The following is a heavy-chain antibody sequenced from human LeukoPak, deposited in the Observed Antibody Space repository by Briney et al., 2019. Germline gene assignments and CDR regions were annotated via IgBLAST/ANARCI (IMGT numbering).Heavy chain of an antibody. D-gene: IGHD3-16*01. J-gene: IGHJ4*02. CDR2: MSGSGGST. CDR1: GFTFSSYA. Sequence: GGSLRLSCAASGFTFSSYAMSWVRQAPGKGLEWVSAMSGSGGSTYYADSVKGRFTIPRDNSKNSLYLQMNSLRAEDTAVYYCAKEIGGGYFDYWGQGTLVTVSS. V-gene: IGHV3-23*01. CDR3: AKEIGGGYFDY.